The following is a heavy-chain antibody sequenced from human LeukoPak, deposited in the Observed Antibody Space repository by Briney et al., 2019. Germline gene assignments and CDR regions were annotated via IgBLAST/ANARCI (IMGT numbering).Heavy chain of an antibody. D-gene: IGHD3-22*01. CDR1: GVSISSSY. CDR3: VRGNYDNRGYSNAFDI. CDR2: IYYNGNT. J-gene: IGHJ3*02. V-gene: IGHV4-59*01. Sequence: SETLSLTCTVSGVSISSSYWSWIRQPPGKRLEWIGYIYYNGNTSSNPSLKSRVTISVDTSKNQFSLKLSSVTAADTAVYYCVRGNYDNRGYSNAFDIWGQGAMVTVSS.